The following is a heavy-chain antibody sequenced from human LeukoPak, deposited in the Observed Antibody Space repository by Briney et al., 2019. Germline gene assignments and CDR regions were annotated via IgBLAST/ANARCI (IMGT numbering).Heavy chain of an antibody. J-gene: IGHJ4*02. CDR3: ARGLTTVTALYFFGY. Sequence: GASVKVSCKASGYTFTGYYMHWVRQAPGQGLEWMGWINPNSGGTNYAQKFQGRVTMTRDTSISTAYMELTRLRSDDTAVYYCARGLTTVTALYFFGYWGQGTLVTVSS. D-gene: IGHD4-17*01. CDR2: INPNSGGT. V-gene: IGHV1-2*02. CDR1: GYTFTGYY.